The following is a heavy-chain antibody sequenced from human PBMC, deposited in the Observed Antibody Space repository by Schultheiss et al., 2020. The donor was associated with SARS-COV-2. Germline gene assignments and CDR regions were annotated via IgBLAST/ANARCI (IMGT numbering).Heavy chain of an antibody. CDR1: GFTFSSYG. V-gene: IGHV3-33*01. J-gene: IGHJ1*01. CDR2: IWYDGSNK. CDR3: ARGLYYYDSSGYPRGVYFQH. Sequence: GESLKISCAASGFTFSSYGMHWVRQAPGKGLEWVAVIWYDGSNKYYADSVKGRFTISRDNSKNTLYLQMNSLRAEDTAVYYCARGLYYYDSSGYPRGVYFQHWGQGTLGTVSS. D-gene: IGHD3-22*01.